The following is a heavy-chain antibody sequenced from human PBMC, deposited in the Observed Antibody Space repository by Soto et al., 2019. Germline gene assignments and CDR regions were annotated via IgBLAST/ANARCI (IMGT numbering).Heavy chain of an antibody. CDR2: IYYSGST. V-gene: IGHV4-61*01. Sequence: SETLSLTCTVSGGSVSSGSYYWSWIRQPPGKGLEWIGYIYYSGSTNYNPSLKSRVTISVDTSKNQISLKLSSVTAADTAAYYCARETRYYDFWSGYPSDYYYGMDVWGQGTTVTVSS. D-gene: IGHD3-3*01. CDR3: ARETRYYDFWSGYPSDYYYGMDV. J-gene: IGHJ6*02. CDR1: GGSVSSGSYY.